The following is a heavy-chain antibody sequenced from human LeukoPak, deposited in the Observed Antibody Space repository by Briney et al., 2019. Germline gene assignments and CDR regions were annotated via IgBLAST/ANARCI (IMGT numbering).Heavy chain of an antibody. CDR1: GFTFSRYW. J-gene: IGHJ4*02. D-gene: IGHD3-10*01. CDR2: INQDGSQK. CDR3: ARDGATRGSGSFGD. Sequence: GGSLRLSCAASGFTFSRYWMSWVRQAPGMGLEWVANINQDGSQKYYVDSVKGRFTISRDNAKNSLFLQVNSLRVGDTAIYYCARDGATRGSGSFGDWGQGTLLSVSS. V-gene: IGHV3-7*01.